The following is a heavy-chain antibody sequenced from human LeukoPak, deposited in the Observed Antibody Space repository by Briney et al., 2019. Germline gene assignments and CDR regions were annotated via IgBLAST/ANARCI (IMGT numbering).Heavy chain of an antibody. CDR2: IYYSGST. Sequence: SETLSLTCTVSSGSISSNYWNWIRQPPGKGLEWIGYIYYSGSTNYNPSLKSRVTISVDTSKNQFSLKLSSVTAADTAVYYCARDLGYGDPFDYWGQGTLVTVSS. J-gene: IGHJ4*02. V-gene: IGHV4-59*01. CDR3: ARDLGYGDPFDY. D-gene: IGHD4-17*01. CDR1: SGSISSNY.